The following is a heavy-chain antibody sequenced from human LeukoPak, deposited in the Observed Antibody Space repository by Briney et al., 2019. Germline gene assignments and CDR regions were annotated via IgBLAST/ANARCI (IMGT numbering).Heavy chain of an antibody. D-gene: IGHD6-19*01. V-gene: IGHV4-61*02. J-gene: IGHJ4*02. CDR3: ARDKLLSSGWLNDY. CDR1: GGSISSGSYY. Sequence: PSQTLSLTCTVSGGSISSGSYYWSWIRQPAGKGLEWIGRIYTSGSTNYNPSLKSRVTISVDTSKNQFSLKLSSVTAADTAVYYCARDKLLSSGWLNDYWGQGTLVTVSS. CDR2: IYTSGST.